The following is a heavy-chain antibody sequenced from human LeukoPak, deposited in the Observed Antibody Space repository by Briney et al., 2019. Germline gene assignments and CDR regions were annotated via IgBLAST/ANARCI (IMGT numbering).Heavy chain of an antibody. CDR1: GFTFRSYW. Sequence: GGSLRLSCAASGFTFRSYWMSWVRQAPGKGLEWVANIKHDGSEKYYVDSVKGRFNVSRDNANNSLYLQMNSLRGEDTAVYYCARESTRYCSGGSCYSSSSFDYWGQGTLVTVSS. V-gene: IGHV3-7*01. J-gene: IGHJ4*02. CDR2: IKHDGSEK. D-gene: IGHD2-15*01. CDR3: ARESTRYCSGGSCYSSSSFDY.